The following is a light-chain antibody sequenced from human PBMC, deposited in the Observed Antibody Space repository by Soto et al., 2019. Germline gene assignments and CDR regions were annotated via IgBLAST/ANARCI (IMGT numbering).Light chain of an antibody. CDR2: DVY. CDR1: SSALGTYNY. Sequence: QSVLTQRASVSGSPGQSITISCTETSSALGTYNYVSWYQQHPGKAPKLLIYDVYSRPSGVSTRFSGSKSGNTASLTISGLQAEDEADYYCSSHRAATTPYVFGTGTKVTVL. V-gene: IGLV2-14*03. CDR3: SSHRAATTPYV. J-gene: IGLJ1*01.